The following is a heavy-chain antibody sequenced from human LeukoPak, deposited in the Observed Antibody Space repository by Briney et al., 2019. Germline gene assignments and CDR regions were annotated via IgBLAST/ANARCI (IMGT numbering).Heavy chain of an antibody. CDR1: GFTFSSYS. D-gene: IGHD3-22*01. V-gene: IGHV3-48*02. Sequence: GGSLRLSCAASGFTFSSYSMNWVRQAPGKGLEWVSYISSSSSTIYYADSVKGRFTISRDNAKNSLYLQMNSLRDEDTAVYYCARDPEGGDGNYDSSAELDYWGQGTLVTVSS. CDR3: ARDPEGGDGNYDSSAELDY. J-gene: IGHJ4*02. CDR2: ISSSSSTI.